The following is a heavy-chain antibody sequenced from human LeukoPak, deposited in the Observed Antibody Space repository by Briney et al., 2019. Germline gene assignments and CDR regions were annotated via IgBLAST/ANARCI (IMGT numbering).Heavy chain of an antibody. V-gene: IGHV4-39*01. J-gene: IGHJ4*02. CDR3: ARLWSTYCSGGSCPHQPNY. Sequence: GSLRLSCAASGFTFSNYAMSWVRQPPGKGLEWIGSIHNSGSTYYNPSLKSRVTISVRTSKNQFSLKLSSVTAAHTALYYCARLWSTYCSGGSCPHQPNYWGQGTLVTVSS. CDR1: GFTFSNYA. D-gene: IGHD2-15*01. CDR2: IHNSGST.